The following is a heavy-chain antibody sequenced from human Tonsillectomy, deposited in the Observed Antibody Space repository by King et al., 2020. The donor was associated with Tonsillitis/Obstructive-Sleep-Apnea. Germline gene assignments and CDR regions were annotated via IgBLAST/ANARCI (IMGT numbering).Heavy chain of an antibody. D-gene: IGHD3-10*01. CDR1: GFSLSPSGVG. Sequence: ITLKESGPTLVKPTQTLTLTCTFSGFSLSPSGVGVGWIRQPPGKALEWLALIYWDDDKRYSPSLKGRLTINKDTSKNQVVLTMTNMDPVDTATYYCAHRPSAGYFDYWGQGTLVTVSS. CDR2: IYWDDDK. V-gene: IGHV2-5*02. J-gene: IGHJ4*02. CDR3: AHRPSAGYFDY.